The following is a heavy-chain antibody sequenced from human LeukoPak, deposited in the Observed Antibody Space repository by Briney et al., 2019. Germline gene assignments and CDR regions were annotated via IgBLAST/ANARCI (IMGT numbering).Heavy chain of an antibody. J-gene: IGHJ4*02. CDR3: ASVLETGYDFWINY. D-gene: IGHD3-3*01. CDR2: INHSGST. CDR1: GGSFSGYY. V-gene: IGHV4-34*01. Sequence: SETLSLTCAVYGGSFSGYYWSWIRQPPGKGLEWIGEINHSGSTNYNPSLKSRVTISVDTSKNQFSLKLGSVTAADTAVYYCASVLETGYDFWINYWGQGTLVTVSS.